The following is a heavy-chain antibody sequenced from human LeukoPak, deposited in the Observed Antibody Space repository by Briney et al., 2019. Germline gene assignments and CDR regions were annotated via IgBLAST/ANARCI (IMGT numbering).Heavy chain of an antibody. V-gene: IGHV3-23*01. CDR1: GFTFSSYT. CDR2: ICANDGNT. Sequence: PGGSLRLSCTASGFTFSSYTMTWVRQAPGKGLEWVSVICANDGNTYYADAVKGRFTISRDNSKDTLYLQMDSLRAEDTAVYYCVKGSGSSCYSPCDYWGQGILVTVSS. J-gene: IGHJ4*02. D-gene: IGHD2-15*01. CDR3: VKGSGSSCYSPCDY.